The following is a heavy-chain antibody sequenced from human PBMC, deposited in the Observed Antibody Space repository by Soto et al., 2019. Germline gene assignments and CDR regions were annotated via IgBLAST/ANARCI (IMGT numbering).Heavy chain of an antibody. J-gene: IGHJ4*02. CDR2: ISGSGGST. CDR1: GFTFSSYA. Sequence: GSLRLSCAASGFTFSSYAMNWVRQAPGKGLEWVSSISGSGGSTYYADSVKGRFTISRDNSKNTLYLQMNSLRAEDTAVYYCARDGEFSLGESSLFNNWGQGTLVTVSS. D-gene: IGHD3-16*02. CDR3: ARDGEFSLGESSLFNN. V-gene: IGHV3-23*01.